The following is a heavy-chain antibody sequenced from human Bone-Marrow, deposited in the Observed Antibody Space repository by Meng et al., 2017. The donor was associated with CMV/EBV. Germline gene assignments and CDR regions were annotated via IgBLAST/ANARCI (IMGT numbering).Heavy chain of an antibody. CDR2: IKQDGSEK. CDR1: GFTFSSYW. Sequence: GESLKISCAASGFTFSSYWMSWVRQAPGKGLEWVANIKQDGSEKYYVDSVKGRFTISRDNAKNSLYLQMNSLRAEDTAVYYCAKDPTPYSDFWSGSYSDYWGQGTLVTVSS. J-gene: IGHJ4*02. CDR3: AKDPTPYSDFWSGSYSDY. D-gene: IGHD3-3*01. V-gene: IGHV3-7*01.